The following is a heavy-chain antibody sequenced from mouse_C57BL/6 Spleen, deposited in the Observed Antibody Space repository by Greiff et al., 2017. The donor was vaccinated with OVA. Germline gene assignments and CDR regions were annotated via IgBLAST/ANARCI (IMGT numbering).Heavy chain of an antibody. D-gene: IGHD1-1*01. CDR2: INPNNGGT. V-gene: IGHV1-22*01. CDR1: GYTFTDYN. Sequence: VQLKESGPELVKPGASVKMSCKASGYTFTDYNMHWVKQSHGKSLEWIGYINPNNGGTSYNQKFKGKATLTVNKSSSTAYMELRSLTSEDSAVYYCAIPYYYGSSAWFAYWGQGTLVTVSA. J-gene: IGHJ3*01. CDR3: AIPYYYGSSAWFAY.